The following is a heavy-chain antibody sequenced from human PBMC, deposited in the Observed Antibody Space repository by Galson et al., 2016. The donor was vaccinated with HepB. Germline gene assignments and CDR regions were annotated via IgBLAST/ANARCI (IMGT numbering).Heavy chain of an antibody. CDR3: ARHASPASTMGIDY. J-gene: IGHJ4*02. D-gene: IGHD5-24*01. CDR1: GYSFTSYW. Sequence: QSGAEVKKPGESLKISCKGSGYSFTSYWIAWVRQMPGKGLEWLGIIYPADSNTRYSPSFQGQVTISVDKSISAAYLQWSSLKASDTAIYYCARHASPASTMGIDYWGQGTLATVSS. V-gene: IGHV5-51*01. CDR2: IYPADSNT.